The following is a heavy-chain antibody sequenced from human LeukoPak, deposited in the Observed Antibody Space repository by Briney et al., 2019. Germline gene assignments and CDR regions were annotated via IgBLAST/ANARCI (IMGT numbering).Heavy chain of an antibody. CDR2: IYPADLST. D-gene: IGHD1-1*01. CDR3: ARRPTGPRTFDF. Sequence: GESLKISCKVSGYRSTSEWIGWLRQTPDRDREWMGVIYPADLSTNYIPTFEGRVSISADRSLNTAYLQWTSLTAADTAMYYYARRPTGPRTFDFWGQGTLVTVSS. V-gene: IGHV5-51*01. CDR1: GYRSTSEW. J-gene: IGHJ4*02.